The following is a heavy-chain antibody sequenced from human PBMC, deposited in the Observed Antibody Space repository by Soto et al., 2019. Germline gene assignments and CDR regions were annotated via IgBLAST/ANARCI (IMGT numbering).Heavy chain of an antibody. Sequence: SETLSLTCTVSGGSISSSSYYWGWIRQPPGKGLEWIGSIYYSGSTYYNPSLKSRVTISVDTSKNQFSLKLSSVTAADTAVYYCANTTVHSIMADVWGQGTTVTVSS. CDR2: IYYSGST. V-gene: IGHV4-39*01. CDR1: GGSISSSSYY. CDR3: ANTTVHSIMADV. J-gene: IGHJ6*02. D-gene: IGHD2-8*01.